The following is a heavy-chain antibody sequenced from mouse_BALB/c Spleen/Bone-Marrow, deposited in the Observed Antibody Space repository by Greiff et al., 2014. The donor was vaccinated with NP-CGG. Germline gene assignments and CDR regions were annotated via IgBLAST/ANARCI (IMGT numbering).Heavy chain of an antibody. CDR2: INPYNGAT. CDR1: GYSFTGYY. J-gene: IGHJ3*01. Sequence: EVQVVESGPELVKPGASVKISCKASGYSFTGYYMHWVKQSHVKSLEWIGRINPYNGATSYNQNFKDKASLTVDKSSSTAYMELHSLTSEDSAVYYCASYDGGFAYWGQGTLVTVSA. D-gene: IGHD2-12*01. CDR3: ASYDGGFAY. V-gene: IGHV1-31*01.